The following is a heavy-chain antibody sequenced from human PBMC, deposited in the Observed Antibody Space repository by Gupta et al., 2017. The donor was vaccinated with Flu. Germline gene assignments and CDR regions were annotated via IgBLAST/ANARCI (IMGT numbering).Heavy chain of an antibody. CDR2: ISSSSRTI. J-gene: IGHJ3*02. CDR1: GFTLSTYS. CDR3: AREYSSSSGRAFDI. V-gene: IGHV3-48*02. Sequence: EVQLVESGGGLVQPGGSLRLSCAASGFTLSTYSMNWVRQTPGKGLEWVSYISSSSRTIYYADSVRGRFTISRDNAKNSLALQMNSLRDEDTAVYYCAREYSSSSGRAFDIWGQGTMVTVSS. D-gene: IGHD6-6*01.